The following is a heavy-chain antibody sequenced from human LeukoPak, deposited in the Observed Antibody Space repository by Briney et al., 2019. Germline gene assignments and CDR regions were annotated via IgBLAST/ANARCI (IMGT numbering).Heavy chain of an antibody. V-gene: IGHV3-23*01. CDR2: ISGRGASK. D-gene: IGHD6-6*01. J-gene: IGHJ4*02. CDR3: AKDRGPYSSSSGLGDY. Sequence: GGSLRLSCAASGFTFSNYCMSWVRQAPGKGLEWVSGISGRGASKYYADSVKGRFTISRDNSKNTLYPQMNSLRAEDTAVYYCAKDRGPYSSSSGLGDYWGQGTLVTVSS. CDR1: GFTFSNYC.